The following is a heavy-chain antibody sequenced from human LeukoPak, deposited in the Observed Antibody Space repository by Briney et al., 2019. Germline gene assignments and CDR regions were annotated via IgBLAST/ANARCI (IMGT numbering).Heavy chain of an antibody. CDR2: ISWNSGST. Sequence: AGRSLRLSCAASGFTFDDYAMHWVRQAPGKGLEWVSGISWNSGSTGYADSVKGRFTISRDNAKNSLYLQMNSLRAEDMALYYCAKDLYYYDSSLFDYWGQGTLVTVSS. V-gene: IGHV3-9*03. CDR3: AKDLYYYDSSLFDY. CDR1: GFTFDDYA. D-gene: IGHD3-22*01. J-gene: IGHJ4*02.